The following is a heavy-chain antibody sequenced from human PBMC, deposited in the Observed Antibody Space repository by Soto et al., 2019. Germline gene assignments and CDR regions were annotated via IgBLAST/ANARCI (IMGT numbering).Heavy chain of an antibody. V-gene: IGHV1-8*01. J-gene: IGHJ4*02. Sequence: QVQLVQSGAEVREPGASVKVSCKASGYSFTSVDINWVRQTAGQGLEWMGWMEPSTGRTGYAQKFQGRVTMTRDTSINTAYMELTTLTSDDTAFYYCARGLSAGVDYWGQGTLVTVSS. CDR3: ARGLSAGVDY. CDR1: GYSFTSVD. D-gene: IGHD1-26*01. CDR2: MEPSTGRT.